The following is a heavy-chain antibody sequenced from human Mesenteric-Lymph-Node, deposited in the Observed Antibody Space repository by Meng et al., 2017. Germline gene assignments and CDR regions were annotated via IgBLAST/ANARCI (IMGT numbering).Heavy chain of an antibody. J-gene: IGHJ4*02. V-gene: IGHV4-34*01. D-gene: IGHD1-14*01. CDR1: GGSFSDYY. CDR3: ARGFNRAPFPY. Sequence: QVQLPQWGAGLLKPSETLSCTCAVYGGSFSDYYWSWIRQPPGKGLEWIGEINHSGSTNYNPSLKSRVTISVDTSKNQFSLNLSSVTAADTAVYYCARGFNRAPFPYWGQGTLVTVSS. CDR2: INHSGST.